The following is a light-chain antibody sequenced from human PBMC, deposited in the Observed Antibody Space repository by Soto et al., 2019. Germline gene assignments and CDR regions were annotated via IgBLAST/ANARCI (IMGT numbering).Light chain of an antibody. CDR2: KAS. CDR1: QSVSTW. Sequence: DIQMTQSPSTLSASVGDRVTITCPASQSVSTWLAWYQQKPGKAPKLLIYKASSLESGVPSRFSGSGSGTEFTVTISSLQPGDFATYYCEQYNSYLYTFGQGTKLEIK. V-gene: IGKV1-5*03. J-gene: IGKJ2*01. CDR3: EQYNSYLYT.